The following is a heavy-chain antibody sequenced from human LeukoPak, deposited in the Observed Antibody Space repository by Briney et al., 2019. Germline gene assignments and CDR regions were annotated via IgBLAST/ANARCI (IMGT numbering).Heavy chain of an antibody. CDR2: IIPILGIA. D-gene: IGHD6-19*01. J-gene: IGHJ4*02. CDR3: ARGSARYSSGFYYFYY. V-gene: IGHV1-69*10. CDR1: GGTFSSYA. Sequence: SVKVSCKASGGTFSSYAISWVRQAPGQGLEWMGRIIPILGIANYAQTFKGRVTITADKSTSTAYMEMSRLRSEDTAVYYCARGSARYSSGFYYFYYWGQGTLVTVSS.